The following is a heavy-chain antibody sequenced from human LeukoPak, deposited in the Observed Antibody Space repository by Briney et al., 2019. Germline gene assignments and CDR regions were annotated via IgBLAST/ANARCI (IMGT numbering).Heavy chain of an antibody. CDR1: GFTFNSYS. Sequence: GGSLRLSCAASGFTFNSYSMNWVRQAPGKGLEWVSSISGSNSYIYYADSMKGRFTISRDNAKNSLYLQMNSLRAEDTAVYYCAKAVVLVYDAFDIWGQGTMVTVSS. CDR2: ISGSNSYI. J-gene: IGHJ3*02. V-gene: IGHV3-21*04. D-gene: IGHD2-21*01. CDR3: AKAVVLVYDAFDI.